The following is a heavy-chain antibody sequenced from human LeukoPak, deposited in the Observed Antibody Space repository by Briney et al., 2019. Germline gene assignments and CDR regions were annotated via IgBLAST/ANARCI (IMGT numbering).Heavy chain of an antibody. CDR1: GGSVSSYF. Sequence: SETLSLTCTVSGGSVSSYFWSWIRQPPGKGLEWIGYIDNSESNNYNPSLKSRGNISVDMSKNQLSLKLSSVTAADTAVYYCARDRSYGLFEYWGQGTLVTVSS. J-gene: IGHJ4*02. V-gene: IGHV4-59*02. CDR3: ARDRSYGLFEY. CDR2: IDNSESN. D-gene: IGHD5-18*01.